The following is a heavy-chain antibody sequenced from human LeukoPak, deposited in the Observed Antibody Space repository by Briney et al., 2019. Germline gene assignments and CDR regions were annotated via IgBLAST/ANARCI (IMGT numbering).Heavy chain of an antibody. CDR3: ARGKRSGLDY. D-gene: IGHD2-8*02. Sequence: TETLSLTCAVYGWSFRAYYWSWIRQPPGNGLEWSGEINHSGSTNYKPSLKSRVTISVDTSKNQFSLKLSSVTAADTAVYYCARGKRSGLDYWGQGTLVTVSS. CDR2: INHSGST. J-gene: IGHJ4*02. V-gene: IGHV4-34*01. CDR1: GWSFRAYY.